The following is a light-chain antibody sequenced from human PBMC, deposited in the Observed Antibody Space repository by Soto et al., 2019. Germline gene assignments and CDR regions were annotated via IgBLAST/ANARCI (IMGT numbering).Light chain of an antibody. V-gene: IGKV3-15*01. Sequence: EIVMTQSPATLSVSPGERATLSCMASQSVSSNLAWYQQKPGQAPRLLIYGASTRATGIPARFSGSGSGTEFTLIVSSLQSEDFAVYFCQQYNNWPPYTFGQGTKLDIK. CDR3: QQYNNWPPYT. J-gene: IGKJ2*01. CDR2: GAS. CDR1: QSVSSN.